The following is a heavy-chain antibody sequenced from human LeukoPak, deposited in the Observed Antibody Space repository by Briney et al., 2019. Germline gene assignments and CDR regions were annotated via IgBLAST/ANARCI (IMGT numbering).Heavy chain of an antibody. J-gene: IGHJ6*03. Sequence: ASVKVSCKASGYTFTSYDINWVREATGQGREWVGWMKPNSGYTCLAQKFQGRVTMTRNTPISTAYMELSSLRSEDTAVYYCARVPSKAAAGTCCYYYMDVWGKGTTVAVSS. CDR2: MKPNSGYT. CDR1: GYTFTSYD. D-gene: IGHD6-13*01. V-gene: IGHV1-8*01. CDR3: ARVPSKAAAGTCCYYYMDV.